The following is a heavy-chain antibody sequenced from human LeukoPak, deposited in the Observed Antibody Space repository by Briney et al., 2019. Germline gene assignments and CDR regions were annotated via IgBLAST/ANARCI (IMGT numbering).Heavy chain of an antibody. D-gene: IGHD2-15*01. CDR2: IIPISGTA. Sequence: SVKVSCKASGGTFSSYAISWVRQAPGQGLEWMGGIIPISGTANYAQMFQGRVTITTDESTSTAYMELSSLRSEDTAVYYCATSVGGIWSDNWFDPWGQGTLVTVSS. V-gene: IGHV1-69*05. CDR1: GGTFSSYA. CDR3: ATSVGGIWSDNWFDP. J-gene: IGHJ5*02.